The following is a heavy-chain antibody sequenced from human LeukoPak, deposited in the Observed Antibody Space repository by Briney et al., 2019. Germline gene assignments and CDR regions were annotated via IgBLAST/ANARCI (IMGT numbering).Heavy chain of an antibody. V-gene: IGHV3-74*01. D-gene: IGHD5-18*01. Sequence: GGSLRLSCAASGFTFSSYWMHWVRQAPGKGLVWVSRINSDGSSTSYADSVKGRFTISRDNAKNTLYLQMNSLRAEDTAVYYCARGDTAMVMFSYFDYWGQGTLVTVSS. CDR3: ARGDTAMVMFSYFDY. CDR2: INSDGSST. J-gene: IGHJ4*02. CDR1: GFTFSSYW.